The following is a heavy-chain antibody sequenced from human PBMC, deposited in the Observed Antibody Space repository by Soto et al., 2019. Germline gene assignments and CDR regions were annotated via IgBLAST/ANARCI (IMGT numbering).Heavy chain of an antibody. Sequence: SETLSLTCAVYGGPFSGYYWSWIRQPPGKGLEWIGEINHSGSTNYNPSLKSRVTISVDTSKNQFSLKLSSVTAADTAVYFCARLEGLATISYYFDFWGPGALVTVSS. J-gene: IGHJ4*02. D-gene: IGHD3-9*01. V-gene: IGHV4-34*01. CDR3: ARLEGLATISYYFDF. CDR1: GGPFSGYY. CDR2: INHSGST.